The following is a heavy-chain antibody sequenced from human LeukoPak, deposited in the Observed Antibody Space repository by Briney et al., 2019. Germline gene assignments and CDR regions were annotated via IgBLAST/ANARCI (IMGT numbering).Heavy chain of an antibody. CDR1: GGSFSGYY. J-gene: IGHJ6*03. CDR3: ARAAYSSGWTYYYYYYMDV. Sequence: SETLSLTCAVYGGSFSGYYWSWIRQPPGKGLEWIGEINHSGSTNYNPSLKSRVTISVDTSKNQFSLKLSSVTAADTAVYYCARAAYSSGWTYYYYYYMDVWGKGTTVTVSS. D-gene: IGHD6-19*01. V-gene: IGHV4-34*01. CDR2: INHSGST.